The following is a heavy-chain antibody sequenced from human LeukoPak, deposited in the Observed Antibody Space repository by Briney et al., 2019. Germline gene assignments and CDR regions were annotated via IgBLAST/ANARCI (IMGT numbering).Heavy chain of an antibody. V-gene: IGHV5-51*01. CDR1: GYSFTSYW. Sequence: GESLKISCKGSGYSFTSYWIDWVRQMPGKGLEWMGIIYPGDSDTRYSPSFQGQVTISADKSISTAYLQWSSLKASDTAMYYCARRAWNVDIVATCFDYWGQGTLVTVSS. CDR3: ARRAWNVDIVATCFDY. J-gene: IGHJ4*02. CDR2: IYPGDSDT. D-gene: IGHD5-12*01.